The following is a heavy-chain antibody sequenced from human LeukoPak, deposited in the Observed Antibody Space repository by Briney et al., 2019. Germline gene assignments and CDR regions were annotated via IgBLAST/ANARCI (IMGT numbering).Heavy chain of an antibody. J-gene: IGHJ3*02. CDR3: ARHGAAAGPDGFDI. CDR2: MKPNSGNT. CDR1: GYTFTTYD. D-gene: IGHD6-13*01. Sequence: ASVKVSCKASGYTFTTYDINWVRQATGQGLEWMGWMKPNSGNTGYAQKFQGRVTITRNTSTSTAYMELRSLRSEDTAVYYCARHGAAAGPDGFDIWGQGTMVTVSS. V-gene: IGHV1-8*03.